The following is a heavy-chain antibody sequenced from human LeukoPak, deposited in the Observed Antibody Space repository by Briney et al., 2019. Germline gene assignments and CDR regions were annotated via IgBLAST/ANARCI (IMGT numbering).Heavy chain of an antibody. J-gene: IGHJ4*02. Sequence: GGSLRLSCAASGFTLSSYWMNWVRQAPGKGLVWVSRINSDGSNTSYADSVKGRFTIPRDNAKNSLFLQMNSLTAEDTAVYYCARRGGTRGALNYWGQGTLVTVSS. CDR1: GFTLSSYW. CDR2: INSDGSNT. D-gene: IGHD2-8*01. CDR3: ARRGGTRGALNY. V-gene: IGHV3-74*01.